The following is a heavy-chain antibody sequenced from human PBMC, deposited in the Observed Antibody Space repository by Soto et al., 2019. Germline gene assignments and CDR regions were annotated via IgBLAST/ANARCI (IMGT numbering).Heavy chain of an antibody. V-gene: IGHV3-23*01. CDR3: AKVQLNIAAAFDYYYYYGMDV. J-gene: IGHJ6*02. Sequence: GGSLRLSCAASGFTFSSYAMSWVRQAPGKGLEWVSAISGSGGSTYYADSVKGRFTISRDNSKNTLYLQMNSLRAEDTAVYYCAKVQLNIAAAFDYYYYYGMDVWGQGTTVTVSS. D-gene: IGHD6-13*01. CDR2: ISGSGGST. CDR1: GFTFSSYA.